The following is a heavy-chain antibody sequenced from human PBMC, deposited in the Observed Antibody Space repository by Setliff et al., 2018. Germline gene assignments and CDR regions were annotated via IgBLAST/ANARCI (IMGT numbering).Heavy chain of an antibody. J-gene: IGHJ6*03. CDR2: IYHSGSA. CDR1: GDSISSGDYF. D-gene: IGHD6-19*01. V-gene: IGHV4-30-4*08. Sequence: PSETLSLTCTVSGDSISSGDYFWSWIRQPPGKGLEWIAYIYHSGSAYYNPSLKSRVTMSVDTSKNQFSLKLNSVTAADMAVYYCAREQWLDPPGYYYMDVWAKGTTVT. CDR3: AREQWLDPPGYYYMDV.